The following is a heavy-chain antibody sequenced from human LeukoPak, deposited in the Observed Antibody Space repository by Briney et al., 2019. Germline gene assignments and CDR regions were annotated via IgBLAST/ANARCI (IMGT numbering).Heavy chain of an antibody. J-gene: IGHJ4*02. Sequence: SETLSLTCAVYGGSFSGYYWSWIRQPPGKGLEWIGEINHSGSTNYNPSLKSRATISVDTSKNQFSLKLSSVTAADTAVYYCARGGGYASPIGYWGQGALVTVSS. CDR1: GGSFSGYY. V-gene: IGHV4-34*01. D-gene: IGHD5-12*01. CDR2: INHSGST. CDR3: ARGGGYASPIGY.